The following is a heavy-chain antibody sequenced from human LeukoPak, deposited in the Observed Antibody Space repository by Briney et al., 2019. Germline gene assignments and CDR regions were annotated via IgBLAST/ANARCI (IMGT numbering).Heavy chain of an antibody. CDR1: GFTFPNSA. V-gene: IGHV1-58*02. J-gene: IGHJ5*02. CDR3: AAQRGASLHDFWSTRLFDP. D-gene: IGHD3-3*01. Sequence: SVKVSCKASGFTFPNSAMQWVRQARGQRLEWIGWIVLGAGNTVYSHKFRDRVTITRDISTNTAYMELDSLGSEDTAVYYCAAQRGASLHDFWSTRLFDPWGQGTLVTVSS. CDR2: IVLGAGNT.